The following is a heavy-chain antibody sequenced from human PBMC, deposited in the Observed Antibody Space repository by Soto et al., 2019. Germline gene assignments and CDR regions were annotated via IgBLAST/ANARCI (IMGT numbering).Heavy chain of an antibody. Sequence: SETLSLTCSVSGGSVNSNTYSWGWIRQPPGKGLEWIGYIYYSGSTYYNPSLKSRVTISVDTSKNQFSLKLSSVTAADTAVYYCARDLVSGPFDYWGQGTLVTVS. CDR3: ARDLVSGPFDY. CDR1: GGSVNSNTYS. J-gene: IGHJ4*02. CDR2: IYYSGST. D-gene: IGHD3-16*01. V-gene: IGHV4-30-4*08.